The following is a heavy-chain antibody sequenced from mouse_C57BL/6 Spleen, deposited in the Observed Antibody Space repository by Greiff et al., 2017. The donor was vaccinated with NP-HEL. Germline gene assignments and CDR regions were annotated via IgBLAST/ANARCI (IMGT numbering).Heavy chain of an antibody. CDR2: ISSGSSTI. J-gene: IGHJ1*03. D-gene: IGHD1-1*01. Sequence: EVKLVESGGGLVKPGGSLKLSCAASGFTFSDYGMHWVRQAPEKGLEWVAYISSGSSTISYADTMKGRFTISRDNAKNTLFLQMTSLRSEDTAMYYCAKSSPIYYYGSSPYFDVWGTGTTVTVSS. CDR1: GFTFSDYG. CDR3: AKSSPIYYYGSSPYFDV. V-gene: IGHV5-17*01.